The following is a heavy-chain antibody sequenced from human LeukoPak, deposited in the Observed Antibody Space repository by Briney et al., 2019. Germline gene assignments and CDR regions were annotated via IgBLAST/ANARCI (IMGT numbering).Heavy chain of an antibody. D-gene: IGHD4-23*01. V-gene: IGHV1-18*01. CDR3: ARAPSLVTPVYYYYYMDV. Sequence: ASVKVSCKASGYTFTSYGISWVRQAPGQGLEWMGWISAYNGNTNYAQKLQGRVTMTTDTSTSTAYMELRSLRSDDTAVYYCARAPSLVTPVYYYYYMDVWGKGTTVTVSS. CDR1: GYTFTSYG. J-gene: IGHJ6*03. CDR2: ISAYNGNT.